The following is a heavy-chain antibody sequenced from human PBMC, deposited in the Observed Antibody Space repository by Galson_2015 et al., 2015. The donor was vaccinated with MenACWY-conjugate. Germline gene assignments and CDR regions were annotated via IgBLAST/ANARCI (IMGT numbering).Heavy chain of an antibody. CDR1: GFTFSNYA. Sequence: SLRLSCAGSGFTFSNYAMHWVRQAPGKGLEWVAVISYDGGNKYYADSVKGRFTISRDNSRNTLYMQMDNLRAEDTAVHYCARSVGNTGYVPHFDYWGQGTLVTVSS. CDR3: ARSVGNTGYVPHFDY. CDR2: ISYDGGNK. J-gene: IGHJ4*02. D-gene: IGHD5-12*01. V-gene: IGHV3-30*04.